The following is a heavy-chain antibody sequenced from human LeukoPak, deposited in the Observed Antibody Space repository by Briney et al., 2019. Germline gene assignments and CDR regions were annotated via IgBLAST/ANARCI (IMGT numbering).Heavy chain of an antibody. CDR1: GGSFSGYY. V-gene: IGHV4-34*01. CDR2: INHSGST. J-gene: IGHJ2*01. CDR3: ARGRRAAAGPHYWYFDL. D-gene: IGHD6-13*01. Sequence: PSETLSLTCAVYGGSFSGYYWSWIRQPPGKGLEWIGEINHSGSTNYNPSLKSRVTISVDTSKNQFSLKLSSVTAADTAVYYCARGRRAAAGPHYWYFDLWGRGTLVTVSS.